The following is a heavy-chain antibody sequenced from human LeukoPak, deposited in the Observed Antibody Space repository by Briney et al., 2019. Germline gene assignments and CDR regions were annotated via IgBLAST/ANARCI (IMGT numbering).Heavy chain of an antibody. CDR1: GFTFSSYA. CDR3: AKRDNNERYSALHVFDF. J-gene: IGHJ3*01. D-gene: IGHD2-15*01. CDR2: ISGRCDTT. V-gene: IGHV3-23*01. Sequence: GGSLRLSCAASGFTFSSYAMTWVRQAPGKGVGGVSGISGRCDTTYNTDSVRGPFNNSRDNSKSTLDLQMNSQRAEDTSVYYCAKRDNNERYSALHVFDFWGQGTMVTV.